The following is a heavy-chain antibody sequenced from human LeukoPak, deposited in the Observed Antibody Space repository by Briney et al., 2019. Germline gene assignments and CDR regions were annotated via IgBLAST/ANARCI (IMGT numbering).Heavy chain of an antibody. CDR1: GYTSTSYD. D-gene: IGHD2-2*01. CDR2: MNPNSGNT. J-gene: IGHJ3*02. CDR3: ARGGGDCCSTSCPSDAFDI. Sequence: ASVKVSCKASGYTSTSYDINWVRQATGQGLEWMGWMNPNSGNTGYAQKFQGRVTMTRNTSISTAYMELSSLRSEDTAVYYCARGGGDCCSTSCPSDAFDIWGQGTMVTVSS. V-gene: IGHV1-8*01.